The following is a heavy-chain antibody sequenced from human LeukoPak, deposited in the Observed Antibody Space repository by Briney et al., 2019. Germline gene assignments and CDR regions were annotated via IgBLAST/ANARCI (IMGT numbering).Heavy chain of an antibody. CDR1: GFTFGQNE. Sequence: GGSLTLSCTVSGFTFGQNEMSWVRQAPGPGLEWVGIIRSKLYGETPEHAASLKGRFTISRDDDKRIALLQSNSLELEDTAVYYCTRAGNDYNNYQYPFWGQRTLVTVAS. CDR3: TRAGNDYNNYQYPF. D-gene: IGHD4-11*01. V-gene: IGHV3-49*04. CDR2: IRSKLYGETP. J-gene: IGHJ4*02.